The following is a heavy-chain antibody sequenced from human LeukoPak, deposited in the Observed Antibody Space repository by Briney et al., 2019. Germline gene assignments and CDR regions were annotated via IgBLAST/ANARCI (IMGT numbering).Heavy chain of an antibody. J-gene: IGHJ4*02. D-gene: IGHD6-13*01. Sequence: GGSLRLSCAASGFTFSSYGMHWVRQAPGKGLEWVAVISYDGSNKYYADSVKGRFTISRDNSKNTLYLQMNSLRAEDTAVYYCASSGIAAAVIDYWGQGTLVTVSS. CDR3: ASSGIAAAVIDY. CDR2: ISYDGSNK. CDR1: GFTFSSYG. V-gene: IGHV3-30*03.